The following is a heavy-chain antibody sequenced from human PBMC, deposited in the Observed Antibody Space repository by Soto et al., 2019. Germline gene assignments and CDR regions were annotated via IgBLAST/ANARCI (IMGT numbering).Heavy chain of an antibody. CDR1: RDTFNSYA. Sequence: SVKVSCKASRDTFNSYAITWLRQAPGQGLEWMGGIIPILGTTKYAQKFQGRVAMTADESTSTAYMELSSLRSEDRAVYYCAAGGKNGYIKWGQGTQVTVSS. D-gene: IGHD5-12*01. CDR3: AAGGKNGYIK. V-gene: IGHV1-69*13. J-gene: IGHJ4*02. CDR2: IIPILGTT.